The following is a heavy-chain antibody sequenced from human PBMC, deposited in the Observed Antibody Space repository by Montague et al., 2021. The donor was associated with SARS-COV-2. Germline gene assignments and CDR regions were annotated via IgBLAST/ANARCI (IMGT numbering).Heavy chain of an antibody. CDR1: GSSIRSYY. J-gene: IGHJ5*02. D-gene: IGHD3-10*01. Sequence: SETLSLTCIVSGSSIRSYYWSWIRQPPGKGLEWLAYIYYSGGINSNASLKSRVTMSVDTSKNQFSLKLTSVTAADTAVYYCARAVSVRRAVNWFDPWGQGTLVTVSS. CDR3: ARAVSVRRAVNWFDP. V-gene: IGHV4-59*01. CDR2: IYYSGGI.